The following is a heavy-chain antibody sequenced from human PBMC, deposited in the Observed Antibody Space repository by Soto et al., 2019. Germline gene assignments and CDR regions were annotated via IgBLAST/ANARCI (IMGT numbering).Heavy chain of an antibody. J-gene: IGHJ4*02. CDR3: ARHNSGVDGEVGY. CDR2: IFYSGRT. V-gene: IGHV4-39*01. CDR1: GDSISTNSYY. D-gene: IGHD4-17*01. Sequence: SETLSLTCTVSGDSISTNSYYWGWIRQPPGRGLEWIGSIFYSGRTFYNPSLKSRVTISVDTPKNHFSLNLNSVTAADTAVYYCARHNSGVDGEVGYWGQGTLVTVSS.